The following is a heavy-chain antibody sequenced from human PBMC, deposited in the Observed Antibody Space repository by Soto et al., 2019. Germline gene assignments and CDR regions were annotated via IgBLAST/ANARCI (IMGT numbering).Heavy chain of an antibody. V-gene: IGHV3-30-3*01. D-gene: IGHD4-17*01. CDR2: ISYDGSNK. CDR3: ARDHARDYGGDY. Sequence: QVQLVESGGGVVQPGRSLRLSCAASGFTFSSYAMHWVRQAPGKGLEWVAVISYDGSNKYYADSVKGRFTISRDNSKNTLYLQMNSLRAEDTAVYYCARDHARDYGGDYWGQGTLVTVSS. J-gene: IGHJ4*02. CDR1: GFTFSSYA.